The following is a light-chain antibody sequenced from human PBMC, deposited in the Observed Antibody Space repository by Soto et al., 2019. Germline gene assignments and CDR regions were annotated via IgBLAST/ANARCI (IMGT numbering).Light chain of an antibody. CDR2: DTS. Sequence: ETVLTRSPGTLSLSPGERATLSCRASQTVNGNSLGWYQQKPGQAPRLLIYDTSSRATGIPDRFSGSGSGTDFTLTISRLEPEDFAVYYCQQCGSLPGTFGQGTGVDIK. J-gene: IGKJ1*01. CDR3: QQCGSLPGT. V-gene: IGKV3-20*01. CDR1: QTVNGNS.